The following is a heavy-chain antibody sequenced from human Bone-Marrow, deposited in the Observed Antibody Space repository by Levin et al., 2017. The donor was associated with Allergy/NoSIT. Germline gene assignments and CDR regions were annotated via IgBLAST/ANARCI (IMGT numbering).Heavy chain of an antibody. Sequence: GESLKISCAASGFTFSDYYMSWIRQAPGKGLEWVSYISSSGSTIYYADSVKGRFTISRDNAKNSLYLQMNSLRAEDTAVYYCARDHIVVVVAGPINKNYYYYGMDVWGQGTTVTVSS. J-gene: IGHJ6*02. D-gene: IGHD2-15*01. CDR1: GFTFSDYY. V-gene: IGHV3-11*01. CDR2: ISSSGSTI. CDR3: ARDHIVVVVAGPINKNYYYYGMDV.